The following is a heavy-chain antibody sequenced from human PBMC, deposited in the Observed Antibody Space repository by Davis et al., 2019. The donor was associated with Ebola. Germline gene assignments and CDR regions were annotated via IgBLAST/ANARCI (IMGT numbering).Heavy chain of an antibody. D-gene: IGHD3-10*01. Sequence: PGGSLRLSCAASGFTFSNAWMSWVRQAPGKGLEWVGRIKSKTDGGTTDYAAPVKGRFTISRDDSKNTLYLQMNSLKTEDTAVYYCTTTYYYGSGSYYPHYYYYGMDVWGQGTTVTVSS. V-gene: IGHV3-15*01. J-gene: IGHJ6*02. CDR2: IKSKTDGGTT. CDR1: GFTFSNAW. CDR3: TTTYYYGSGSYYPHYYYYGMDV.